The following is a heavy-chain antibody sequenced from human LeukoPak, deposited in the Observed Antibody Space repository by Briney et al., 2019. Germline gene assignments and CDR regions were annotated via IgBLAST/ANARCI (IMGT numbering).Heavy chain of an antibody. V-gene: IGHV3-21*01. CDR1: GFTFSTYS. CDR3: ARAYSERYGLGYYYMDV. Sequence: GGSLRLSCAASGFTFSTYSMNWVRQAPGKGLEWVSSISSSSSYIYYADSVKGRFTISRDNAKKSGYLQMNSLRAEDTAGYYCARAYSERYGLGYYYMDVWGKGTTVTISS. J-gene: IGHJ6*03. CDR2: ISSSSSYI. D-gene: IGHD1-26*01.